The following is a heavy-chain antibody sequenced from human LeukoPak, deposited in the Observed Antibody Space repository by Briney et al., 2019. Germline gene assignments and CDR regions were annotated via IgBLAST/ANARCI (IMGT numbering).Heavy chain of an antibody. Sequence: GGSLRLSCAASTFTFSNYEMDWVRQAPGKGLEWISYISRSGSTIYYADSVKGRFTISRDNAKNSLYLQMNSLRAEDTAVYYCASGYDLPYWGQGTLVTVSS. J-gene: IGHJ4*02. CDR2: ISRSGSTI. V-gene: IGHV3-48*03. CDR3: ASGYDLPY. CDR1: TFTFSNYE. D-gene: IGHD5-12*01.